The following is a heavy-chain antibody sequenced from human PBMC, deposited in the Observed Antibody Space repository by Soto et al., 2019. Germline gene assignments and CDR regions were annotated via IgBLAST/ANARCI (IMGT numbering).Heavy chain of an antibody. CDR1: GFTFSSYG. J-gene: IGHJ5*02. CDR3: AKMKPWFDP. V-gene: IGHV3-30*18. Sequence: GGSLRLSCAASGFTFSSYGMHWVRQAPGKGLEWVAVISYDGSNKYYADSVKGRFTISRDNSKNTLYLQMNSLRAEDTAVYYCAKMKPWFDPWGQGTLVTVSS. CDR2: ISYDGSNK.